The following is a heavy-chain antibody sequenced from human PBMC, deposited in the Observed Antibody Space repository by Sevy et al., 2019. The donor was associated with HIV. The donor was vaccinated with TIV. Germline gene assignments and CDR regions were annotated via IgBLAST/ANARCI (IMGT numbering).Heavy chain of an antibody. CDR1: GFSFDTYS. CDR3: ARDDYDTPPCAFDV. Sequence: GGSLRLSCIASGFSFDTYSMNWVRQTPGQGLEWVSSISSGSSYIYYADSVKGRFTISRDNAKNSLSLEMNSLRVEGTAIYYCARDDYDTPPCAFDVWGQGTMVTVSS. D-gene: IGHD3-22*01. CDR2: ISSGSSYI. V-gene: IGHV3-21*06. J-gene: IGHJ3*01.